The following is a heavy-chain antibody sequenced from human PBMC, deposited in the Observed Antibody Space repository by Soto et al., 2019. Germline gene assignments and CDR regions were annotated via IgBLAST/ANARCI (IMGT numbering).Heavy chain of an antibody. CDR1: GYTFTSYG. CDR2: ISAYNGNT. V-gene: IGHV1-18*01. CDR3: ARDISKYSSGWAPHFDY. D-gene: IGHD6-19*01. J-gene: IGHJ4*02. Sequence: ASVKVSCKASGYTFTSYGISWVRQAPGQGLEWMGWISAYNGNTNYAQKLQGRVTMTTDTSTSTAYMELRSLRSDDTAVYYCARDISKYSSGWAPHFDYWGQGTLVTVS.